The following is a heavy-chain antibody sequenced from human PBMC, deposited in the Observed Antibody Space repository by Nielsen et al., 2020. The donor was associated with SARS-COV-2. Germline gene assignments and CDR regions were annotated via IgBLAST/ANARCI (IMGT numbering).Heavy chain of an antibody. J-gene: IGHJ6*03. V-gene: IGHV4-39*01. CDR3: ARHRFQSVAGFYYYYYYMDV. Sequence: GSLRLSCTVSGGSISSSSYYWGWIRQPPGKGLEWIGSIYYSGSTYYNPSLKSRVTISVDTSKNQFSLKLSSVTAADTAAYYCARHRFQSVAGFYYYYYYMDVWGKGTTVTVSS. D-gene: IGHD6-19*01. CDR2: IYYSGST. CDR1: GGSISSSSYY.